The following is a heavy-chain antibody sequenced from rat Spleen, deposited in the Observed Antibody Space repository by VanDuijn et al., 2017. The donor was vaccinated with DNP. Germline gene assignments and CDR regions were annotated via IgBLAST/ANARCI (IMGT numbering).Heavy chain of an antibody. CDR3: ARGGYLFDY. J-gene: IGHJ2*01. D-gene: IGHD1-3*01. Sequence: EVQLVESGGGLVQPGRSLKLSCAASGFTFSNYGMAWVRQAPTKGLEWVATISYDGSSTYYRDSVKGRFTISRDNAKSTLYLQMDSLRSEDTATYYCARGGYLFDYWGQGVMVTVSS. CDR1: GFTFSNYG. CDR2: ISYDGSST. V-gene: IGHV5-29*01.